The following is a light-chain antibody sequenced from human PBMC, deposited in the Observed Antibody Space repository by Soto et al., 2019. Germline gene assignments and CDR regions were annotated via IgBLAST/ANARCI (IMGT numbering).Light chain of an antibody. CDR2: AAS. CDR1: QSISSY. J-gene: IGKJ3*01. CDR3: QQSYRTPFT. Sequence: DIQMTQSPSSLSASVGERVTITCRASQSISSYLNWYQQKPGKAPKLLIYAASSLQSGVPSRFSGSGSGTDFTLTISSLEPEDFATYYCQQSYRTPFTFGPGTKVDIK. V-gene: IGKV1-39*01.